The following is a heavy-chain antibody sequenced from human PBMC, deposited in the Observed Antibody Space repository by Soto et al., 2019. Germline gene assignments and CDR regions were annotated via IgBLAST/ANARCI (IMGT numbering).Heavy chain of an antibody. CDR2: IYYSGST. CDR1: GGSISSGDYY. V-gene: IGHV4-30-4*01. Sequence: QVQLQESGPGLVKPSQTLSLTCTVSGGSISSGDYYWSWIRQPPGKGLEWIGYIYYSGSTYYNPSLKSRVTISVDTSKNQFSLKLSSLTAADTAVYYCARGDSSGYYKFDYWGQGTLVTVSS. CDR3: ARGDSSGYYKFDY. D-gene: IGHD3-22*01. J-gene: IGHJ4*02.